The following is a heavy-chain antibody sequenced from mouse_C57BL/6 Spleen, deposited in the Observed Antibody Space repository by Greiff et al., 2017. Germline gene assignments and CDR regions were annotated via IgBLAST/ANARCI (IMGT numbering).Heavy chain of an antibody. CDR3: ARDYGTLFDY. Sequence: EVLLVESGGGLVKPGGSLKLSCAASGFTFSDYGMHWVRQAPEQGLEWVAYISSGSSTIYYADTVKGRFTISRDNAKNTLFMQMTSLRSEDTAMYDCARDYGTLFDYWGQGTTLTVSS. CDR1: GFTFSDYG. V-gene: IGHV5-17*01. J-gene: IGHJ2*01. D-gene: IGHD1-1*01. CDR2: ISSGSSTI.